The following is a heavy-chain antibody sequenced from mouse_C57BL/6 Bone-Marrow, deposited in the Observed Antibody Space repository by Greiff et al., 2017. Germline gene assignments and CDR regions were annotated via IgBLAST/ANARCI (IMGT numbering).Heavy chain of an antibody. J-gene: IGHJ2*01. CDR1: GYTFTSYW. CDR3: ARWFYDYALDY. V-gene: IGHV1-55*01. CDR2: IYPGSGST. D-gene: IGHD2-4*01. Sequence: VQLQQPGAELVKPGASAKMSCKASGYTFTSYWITWVKQRPGQGLEWIGDIYPGSGSTNYNEKFKSKATLTVDTSSSTAYMQLSSLTSEDSAVYYCARWFYDYALDYWGQGTTLTVSS.